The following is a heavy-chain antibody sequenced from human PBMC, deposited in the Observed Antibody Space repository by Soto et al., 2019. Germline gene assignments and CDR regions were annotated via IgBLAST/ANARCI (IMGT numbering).Heavy chain of an antibody. CDR2: IYTSGST. CDR3: ARDLQSPYYYGAGSYYTYNWFDP. Sequence: PSETLSLTCTVSGGSISSYYWSWIRQPAGKGLEWIGRIYTSGSTNYNPSLKSRVTMSVDTSKNQFSLKLSSVTAADTAVYYCARDLQSPYYYGAGSYYTYNWFDPWGQGTLVTVSS. J-gene: IGHJ5*02. V-gene: IGHV4-4*07. D-gene: IGHD3-10*01. CDR1: GGSISSYY.